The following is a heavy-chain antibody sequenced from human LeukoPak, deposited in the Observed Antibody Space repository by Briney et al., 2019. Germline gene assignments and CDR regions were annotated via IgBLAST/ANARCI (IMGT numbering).Heavy chain of an antibody. Sequence: SETLSLTCAVYGGSFSGYYWSWIRQPPGKGLEWIGEINHSGSTNYNPSLKSRVTISVDTSKNQFSLKLSSVTAADTAVYYCARRRGIMVRGPNWFDPWGQGTLVTVSS. CDR2: INHSGST. CDR1: GGSFSGYY. CDR3: ARRRGIMVRGPNWFDP. V-gene: IGHV4-34*01. D-gene: IGHD3-10*01. J-gene: IGHJ5*02.